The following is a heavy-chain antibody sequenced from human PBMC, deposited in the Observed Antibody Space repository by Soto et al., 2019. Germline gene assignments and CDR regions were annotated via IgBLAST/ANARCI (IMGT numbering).Heavy chain of an antibody. CDR3: ARPHGGSSGWDNWFDP. Sequence: QVQLQKSGPGLVKPSETLSLTCTVSGGSISSYYWSWIRQPPGKALEWIGYIYYSGSTNYNPSLKNRVTISVDTSKNQFSLKLSSVTAADPAVYYCARPHGGSSGWDNWFDPWGQGTLVTVSA. D-gene: IGHD6-25*01. CDR1: GGSISSYY. V-gene: IGHV4-59*01. J-gene: IGHJ5*02. CDR2: IYYSGST.